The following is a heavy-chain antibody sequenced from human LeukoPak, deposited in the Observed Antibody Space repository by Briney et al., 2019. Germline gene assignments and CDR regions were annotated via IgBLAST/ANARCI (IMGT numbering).Heavy chain of an antibody. J-gene: IGHJ5*02. CDR2: INPNSGGT. V-gene: IGHV1-2*02. D-gene: IGHD3-22*01. Sequence: ASVKVSCKASGYTFTGYYMHWVRQAPGQGLEWMGWINPNSGGTNYAQKFQGRATMTRDTSISTAYMELSRLRSDDTAVYYCARDKTYYYDSSGYSGPNWFDPWGQGTLVTVSS. CDR1: GYTFTGYY. CDR3: ARDKTYYYDSSGYSGPNWFDP.